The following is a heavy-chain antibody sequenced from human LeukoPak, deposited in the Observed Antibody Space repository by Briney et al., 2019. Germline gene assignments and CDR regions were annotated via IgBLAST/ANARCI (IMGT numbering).Heavy chain of an antibody. D-gene: IGHD3-10*01. CDR3: VKVAKYYYGSETSYFFEH. J-gene: IGHJ4*02. V-gene: IGHV3-7*01. CDR1: GFTFTTYW. Sequence: PGGSLRLSCAASGFTFTTYWMSWVHQLPGKGLEWVANINQDGTEKYYVDSVKGRFTISRDNAKNSLDLQMNSLRVEDTAIYYCVKVAKYYYGSETSYFFEHWGQGTPVTASS. CDR2: INQDGTEK.